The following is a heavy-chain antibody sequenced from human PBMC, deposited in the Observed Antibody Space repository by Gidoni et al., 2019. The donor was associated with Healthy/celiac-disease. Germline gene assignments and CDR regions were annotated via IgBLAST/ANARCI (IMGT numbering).Heavy chain of an antibody. D-gene: IGHD6-13*01. CDR1: GGSISSYY. V-gene: IGHV4-59*07. J-gene: IGHJ6*02. CDR3: ARGAHSSWTYYYYGMDV. Sequence: QVQLQESGPGLVKPSDTLSLTCTVPGGSISSYYWSWIRQPPGKGLEWIGYIYYSGSTNYNPSLKSRVTIAVDTSKNQFSLKLSSVTAADTAVYYCARGAHSSWTYYYYGMDVWGQGTTVTVSS. CDR2: IYYSGST.